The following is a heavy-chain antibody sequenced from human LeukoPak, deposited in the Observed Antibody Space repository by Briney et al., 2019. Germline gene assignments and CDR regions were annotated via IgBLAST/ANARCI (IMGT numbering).Heavy chain of an antibody. CDR3: ARGSSSVFDY. CDR1: GFTFTTYA. Sequence: GGSLRLSCAASGFTFTTYAISWVRQAPGKGLEWVSAVSGSGGTTYYADSVKGRFTISRDNSKSTLYLQMNSLKAEDTAVYYCARGSSSVFDYWGQGTLVTVSS. D-gene: IGHD6-6*01. J-gene: IGHJ4*02. CDR2: VSGSGGTT. V-gene: IGHV3-23*01.